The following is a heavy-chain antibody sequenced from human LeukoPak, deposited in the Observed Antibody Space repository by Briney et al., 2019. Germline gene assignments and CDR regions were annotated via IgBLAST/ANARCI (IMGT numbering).Heavy chain of an antibody. J-gene: IGHJ4*02. V-gene: IGHV1-46*01. D-gene: IGHD5-24*01. CDR1: GYTFTSYY. Sequence: ASVTVSCKASGYTFTSYYMHWVRQAPGQGLAWMGIINPSGGSTNYAQKFQGRVTMTRDTSTSTVYMELSSLRSEDTAVYYCARDEMATIGYFDYWGQGTLVTVSS. CDR2: INPSGGST. CDR3: ARDEMATIGYFDY.